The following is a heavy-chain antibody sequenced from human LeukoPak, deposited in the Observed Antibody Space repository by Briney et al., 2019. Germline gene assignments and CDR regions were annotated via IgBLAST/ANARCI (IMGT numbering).Heavy chain of an antibody. CDR3: AKDAYGAYDSSGYYYF. Sequence: GGSLRLSCAASGFTFADYALHWVRQAPGKGLEWVSGISWNSGSIGYADSVKGRFTISRDNAKNSLYLQMNSLRAEDAALYYCAKDAYGAYDSSGYYYFRGQGTLVTVSS. J-gene: IGHJ1*01. V-gene: IGHV3-9*01. D-gene: IGHD3-22*01. CDR2: ISWNSGSI. CDR1: GFTFADYA.